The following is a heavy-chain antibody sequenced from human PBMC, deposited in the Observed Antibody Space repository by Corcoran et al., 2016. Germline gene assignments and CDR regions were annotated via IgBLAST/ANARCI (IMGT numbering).Heavy chain of an antibody. Sequence: EVQLVQSGAEVKKPGESLKISCKGFGYNFASYWIGWVRQMPGKGLEYMGIIYPADSDTRYSPSFQGQVPLSVDKSISTAYLQWSSLKASDTAIYYCARHGSIGARQNWFDPWGQGTLVSVSA. CDR1: GYNFASYW. D-gene: IGHD6-6*01. CDR3: ARHGSIGARQNWFDP. V-gene: IGHV5-51*01. J-gene: IGHJ5*02. CDR2: IYPADSDT.